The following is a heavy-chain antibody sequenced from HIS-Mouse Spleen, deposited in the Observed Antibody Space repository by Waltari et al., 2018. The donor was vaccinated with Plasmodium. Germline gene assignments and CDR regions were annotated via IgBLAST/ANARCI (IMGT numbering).Heavy chain of an antibody. Sequence: EVQLVESGGGLVQPGGSLRLSCAASGFTFSSYWMSWVRQAPGKGREGGANIKQEGSRKYYVDSVKGGSTIARDNAKNALYLQMNSLRAEDTAVYYCASSWYWYFDLWGRGTLVTVSS. CDR3: ASSWYWYFDL. D-gene: IGHD6-13*01. V-gene: IGHV3-7*01. CDR2: IKQEGSRK. CDR1: GFTFSSYW. J-gene: IGHJ2*01.